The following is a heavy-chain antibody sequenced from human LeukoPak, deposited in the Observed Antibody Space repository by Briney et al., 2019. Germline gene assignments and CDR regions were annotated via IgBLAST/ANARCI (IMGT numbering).Heavy chain of an antibody. Sequence: PGGSLRLACAASGFTFSTYSMNWVRQAPGKGLEWLSYISSSSSAIYYADSVKGRFTISRDNAKNSLYLQMNSLRAEDTAVYYCARDRIVAGTWYYYGMDVWGQGTTVTVSS. V-gene: IGHV3-48*04. J-gene: IGHJ6*02. CDR2: ISSSSSAI. D-gene: IGHD5-12*01. CDR3: ARDRIVAGTWYYYGMDV. CDR1: GFTFSTYS.